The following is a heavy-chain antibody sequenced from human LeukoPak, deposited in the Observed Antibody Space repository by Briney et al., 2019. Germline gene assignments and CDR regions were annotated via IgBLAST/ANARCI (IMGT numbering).Heavy chain of an antibody. D-gene: IGHD4-17*01. CDR3: AANYGDYVVGDAFGI. J-gene: IGHJ3*02. CDR1: GYTFTSYG. V-gene: IGHV1-18*01. CDR2: ISAYNGNT. Sequence: ASVKVSCKASGYTFTSYGISWVRQAPGQGLERMGWISAYNGNTNYAQKLQGRDTMTTDTSTSTAYMELRSLRSDDTAVYYCAANYGDYVVGDAFGIWGQGTMVTVSS.